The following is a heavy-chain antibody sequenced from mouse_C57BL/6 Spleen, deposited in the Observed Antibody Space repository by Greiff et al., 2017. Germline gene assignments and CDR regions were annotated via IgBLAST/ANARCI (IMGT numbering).Heavy chain of an antibody. CDR2: ILPGSGST. V-gene: IGHV1-9*01. D-gene: IGHD1-1*01. J-gene: IGHJ1*03. CDR1: GYTFTGYW. CDR3: ARYPDYYGSSSYWYFDV. Sequence: QVQLKESGAELMKPGASVKLSCKATGYTFTGYWIEWVKQRPGHGLEWIGEILPGSGSTNYNEKFKGKATFTADTSSNTAYMQLSSLTTEDSAIYYCARYPDYYGSSSYWYFDVWGTGTTVTVSS.